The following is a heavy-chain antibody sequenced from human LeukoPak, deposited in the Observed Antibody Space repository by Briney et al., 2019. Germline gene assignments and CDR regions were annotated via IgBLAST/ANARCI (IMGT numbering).Heavy chain of an antibody. Sequence: GGSLRLSRAASGFTFSSYGMHWVRQAPGKGLEWVAVISYDGSNKYYADSVKGRFTISRDNSKNTLYLQVNSLRAEDTAVYYCANYGSGSTDYWGQGTLVTVSS. CDR1: GFTFSSYG. CDR2: ISYDGSNK. V-gene: IGHV3-30*18. D-gene: IGHD3-10*01. CDR3: ANYGSGSTDY. J-gene: IGHJ4*02.